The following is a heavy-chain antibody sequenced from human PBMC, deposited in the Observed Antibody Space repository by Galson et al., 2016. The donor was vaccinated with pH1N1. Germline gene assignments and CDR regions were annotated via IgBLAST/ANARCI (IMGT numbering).Heavy chain of an antibody. CDR2: IIGMFAKT. Sequence: SVKVSCKASGGTFSSFGISWVRQAPGQGLEWMGGIIGMFAKTNYAQKFQGRVTITADELTSPAYMDLSSLTSEDTAVYYCARSPGYMVTALDNWGHGTPVTVSS. CDR3: ARSPGYMVTALDN. J-gene: IGHJ4*01. V-gene: IGHV1-69*13. D-gene: IGHD2-21*02. CDR1: GGTFSSFG.